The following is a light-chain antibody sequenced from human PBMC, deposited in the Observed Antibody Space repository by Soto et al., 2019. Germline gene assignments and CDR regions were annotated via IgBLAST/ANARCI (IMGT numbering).Light chain of an antibody. CDR2: DVS. CDR3: QQYNNWPPIT. CDR1: QSVSNS. V-gene: IGKV3-11*01. Sequence: EIVLTQSPATLSLSPGERVTLSCRASQSVSNSLALYQQKPGQPPRLLIYDVSNRATGIPARFSGSGSGTEFTLTISSLQSEDFAVYYCQQYNNWPPITFGQGTRLKI. J-gene: IGKJ5*01.